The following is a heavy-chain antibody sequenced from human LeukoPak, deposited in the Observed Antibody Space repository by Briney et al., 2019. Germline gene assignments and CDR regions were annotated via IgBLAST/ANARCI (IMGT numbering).Heavy chain of an antibody. Sequence: PSETLSLTCTVSGGSISSGDDYWSWIHQPPGKGLEWIGYIYYSGTTYYNPSLKSRASISVDTSKNQFSLKLTSVTAADTAVYFCARLVGYYSRGSCYHFDYWGQGSLVTVSS. D-gene: IGHD2-15*01. V-gene: IGHV4-30-4*01. CDR1: GGSISSGDDY. CDR2: IYYSGTT. CDR3: ARLVGYYSRGSCYHFDY. J-gene: IGHJ4*02.